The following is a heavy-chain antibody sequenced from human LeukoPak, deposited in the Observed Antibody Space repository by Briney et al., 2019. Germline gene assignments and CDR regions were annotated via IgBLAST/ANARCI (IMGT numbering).Heavy chain of an antibody. CDR2: INTDGTVT. Sequence: PGGSLRFSCAASGFTFSKYWMLWVRQAPGKGLESVSRINTDGTVTTYADSVEGRFTVSRDNADNTMFLQMNSVRDEDTAVYYCATKQWLAPPPDSWGQGTPVTVSS. V-gene: IGHV3-74*01. CDR3: ATKQWLAPPPDS. J-gene: IGHJ4*02. D-gene: IGHD6-19*01. CDR1: GFTFSKYW.